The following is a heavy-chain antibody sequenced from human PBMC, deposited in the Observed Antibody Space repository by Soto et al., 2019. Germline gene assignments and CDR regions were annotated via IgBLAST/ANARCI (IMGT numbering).Heavy chain of an antibody. CDR2: ISGSGSTI. Sequence: GGSLRLSCAASGFTFSSYAVSWVRQSPGKGPEWISSISGSGSTIYYADSVKGRFTISRDNSKNTLYLQMSSLRAEDTAVYYCAKVFYYYDSSGYYYFDYWGQGTLVTVSS. D-gene: IGHD3-22*01. J-gene: IGHJ4*02. CDR1: GFTFSSYA. V-gene: IGHV3-23*01. CDR3: AKVFYYYDSSGYYYFDY.